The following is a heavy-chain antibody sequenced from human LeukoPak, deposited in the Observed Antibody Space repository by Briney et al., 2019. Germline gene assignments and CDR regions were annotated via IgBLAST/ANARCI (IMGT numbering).Heavy chain of an antibody. CDR2: ISAYNGNT. Sequence: EASVKVSCKASGYTFTSYGISWVRQAPGQGLEWMGWISAYNGNTNYAQKLQGRVTMTTDTSTSTAYMELRSLRSDDTAVYYCARDWSYYYDSSGYYSGINYYYYYMDVWGKGTTVTVSS. J-gene: IGHJ6*03. CDR1: GYTFTSYG. V-gene: IGHV1-18*01. D-gene: IGHD3-22*01. CDR3: ARDWSYYYDSSGYYSGINYYYYYMDV.